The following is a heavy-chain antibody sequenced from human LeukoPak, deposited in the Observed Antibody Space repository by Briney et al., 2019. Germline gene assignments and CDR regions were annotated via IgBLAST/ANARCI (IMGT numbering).Heavy chain of an antibody. Sequence: SETLSLTCTVSGASISSGYYYWSWLRQSPGKGLEWIGYIYYSGTTYYSPSLKSRLTISLDTSKNHLSLKLTSVTAADTAIYYCARDNDDGDYVGWFDPWGQGTLVTVSS. J-gene: IGHJ5*02. D-gene: IGHD4-17*01. V-gene: IGHV4-30-4*01. CDR2: IYYSGTT. CDR3: ARDNDDGDYVGWFDP. CDR1: GASISSGYYY.